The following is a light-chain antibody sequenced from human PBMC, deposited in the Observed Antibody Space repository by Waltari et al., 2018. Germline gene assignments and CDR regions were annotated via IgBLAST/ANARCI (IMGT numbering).Light chain of an antibody. V-gene: IGKV3-15*01. Sequence: ELVLTQSPATLSLSPGERATLSCRASQSVSSRLAWYQQKPGQAPRLLIYGASSRATGIPDRFSGSGSGTDFTLIISSLEPEDFAVYYCQQYSNWPITFGGGTKVEIK. CDR2: GAS. CDR3: QQYSNWPIT. CDR1: QSVSSR. J-gene: IGKJ4*01.